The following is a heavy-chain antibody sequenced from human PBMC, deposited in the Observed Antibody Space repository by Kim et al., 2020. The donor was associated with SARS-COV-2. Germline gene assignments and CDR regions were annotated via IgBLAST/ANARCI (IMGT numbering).Heavy chain of an antibody. CDR3: ARAPREARFSLRSFYFDY. D-gene: IGHD6-13*01. CDR1: GGSISSYY. V-gene: IGHV4-59*01. Sequence: SETLSLTCTVSGGSISSYYWSWIRQPPGKGLEWIGYIYYSGSTNYNPSLKSRVTISVDTSKNQFSLKLSSVTAADTAVYYCARAPREARFSLRSFYFDYWGQGTLVTVSS. J-gene: IGHJ4*02. CDR2: IYYSGST.